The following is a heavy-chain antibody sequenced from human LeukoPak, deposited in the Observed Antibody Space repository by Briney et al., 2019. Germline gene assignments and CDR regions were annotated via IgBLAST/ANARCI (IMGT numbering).Heavy chain of an antibody. CDR1: GFTFSSYA. V-gene: IGHV3-30*18. CDR3: AKSYYYDKLAYY. Sequence: GGSLRLSCAASGFTFSSYAMHWVRQAPGKGLEWVAVISYDGSNKYYADSVNGRFTISRDNSKNTLYLQMNSLRAEDTAVYYCAKSYYYDKLAYYWGQGTLVTVSS. D-gene: IGHD3-22*01. CDR2: ISYDGSNK. J-gene: IGHJ4*02.